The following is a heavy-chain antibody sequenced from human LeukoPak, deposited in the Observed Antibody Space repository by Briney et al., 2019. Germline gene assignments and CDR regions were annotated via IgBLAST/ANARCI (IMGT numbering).Heavy chain of an antibody. CDR2: ISYDGSNK. CDR3: AKDWVPAANPNYYYYGMDV. CDR1: GFTFSNCG. J-gene: IGHJ6*02. D-gene: IGHD2-2*01. V-gene: IGHV3-30*18. Sequence: GGSLRLSCAASGFTFSNCGMHWVRQAPGKGLEWVAVISYDGSNKYYADSVKGRFTISRDNSKNTLYLQMNSLRAEDTAVYYCAKDWVPAANPNYYYYGMDVWGQGTTVTVSS.